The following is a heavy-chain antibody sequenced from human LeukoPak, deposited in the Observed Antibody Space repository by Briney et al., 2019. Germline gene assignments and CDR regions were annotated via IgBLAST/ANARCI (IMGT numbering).Heavy chain of an antibody. D-gene: IGHD2-15*01. CDR2: SHYSGTT. CDR1: GGSINSSDHY. J-gene: IGHJ6*03. CDR3: ARGYCSGGSCYSYYYYNYMDV. V-gene: IGHV4-39*07. Sequence: SETLSLTCTVSGGSINSSDHYWGWIRQPPGKGLQWIGNSHYSGTTYYNPSLRSRTTISVDTSKNQFSLKLSSVTAADTAVYYCARGYCSGGSCYSYYYYNYMDVWGKGTTVTVSS.